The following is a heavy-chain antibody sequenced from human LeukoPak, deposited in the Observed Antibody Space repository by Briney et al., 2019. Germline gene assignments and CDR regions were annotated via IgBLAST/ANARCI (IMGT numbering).Heavy chain of an antibody. CDR1: GVTVSNNY. CDR3: ARDPSAVAANTYG. V-gene: IGHV3-66*01. D-gene: IGHD6-25*01. Sequence: GGSLRLSCAASGVTVSNNYMNSVRHAPEKGLEWVSLIYSRGTTYYADSVKGRFTISRDHSKNTLYLQMNSLRAEDTAVYYCARDPSAVAANTYGWGQGTLVTVSS. J-gene: IGHJ4*02. CDR2: IYSRGTT.